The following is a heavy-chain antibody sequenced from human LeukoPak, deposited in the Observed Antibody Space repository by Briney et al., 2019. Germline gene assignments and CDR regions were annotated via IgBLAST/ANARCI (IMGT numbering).Heavy chain of an antibody. J-gene: IGHJ4*02. CDR1: GYTFTGYY. D-gene: IGHD4-17*01. CDR3: ASLRYGDYSFDY. V-gene: IGHV1-2*02. CDR2: INPNRGST. Sequence: ASVKVSCKASGYTFTGYYMHWVRQAPGLGLEWMGWINPNRGSTNYAQKFQGRDTMTRDTSISTAYMELSRLRSDDTAVYYCASLRYGDYSFDYWGQGTLVTVSS.